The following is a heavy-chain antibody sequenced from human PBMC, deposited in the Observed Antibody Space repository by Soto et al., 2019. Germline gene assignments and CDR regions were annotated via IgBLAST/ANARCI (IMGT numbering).Heavy chain of an antibody. D-gene: IGHD4-17*01. J-gene: IGHJ3*02. V-gene: IGHV3-23*01. CDR2: ISGSGGST. Sequence: EVQLLESGGGLVQPGGSLRLSCAASGFTFSSYAMSWVRQAPGKGLEWVSAISGSGGSTYYADSVEGRFTISRDNSKNTLYLQMNSLRAEDTAVYYCAKARQRFSDAFDIWGQGTMVTVSS. CDR3: AKARQRFSDAFDI. CDR1: GFTFSSYA.